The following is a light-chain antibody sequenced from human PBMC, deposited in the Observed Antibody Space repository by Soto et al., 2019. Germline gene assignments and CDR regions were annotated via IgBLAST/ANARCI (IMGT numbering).Light chain of an antibody. CDR1: QNISSN. V-gene: IGKV3-15*01. CDR2: GTS. J-gene: IGKJ1*01. Sequence: EIVMTQSPATLSVSPGERATLCSRASQNISSNLACYQQGPGRAPRLLFYGTSTRATGIPASFSGSGPGTEFTLSISSMQSEDFAVYYCQQYNNWTRWAFGQGTKVDI. CDR3: QQYNNWTRWA.